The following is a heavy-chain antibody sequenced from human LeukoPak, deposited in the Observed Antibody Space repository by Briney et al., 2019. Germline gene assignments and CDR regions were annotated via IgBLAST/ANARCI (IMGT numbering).Heavy chain of an antibody. J-gene: IGHJ4*02. CDR1: GFTVSSNY. D-gene: IGHD6-13*01. CDR3: AKDLLVAAALDY. V-gene: IGHV3-23*01. CDR2: ISGSDGST. Sequence: GGSLRLSCAASGFTVSSNYMSWVRQAPGKGLEWVSAISGSDGSTYYADSVKGRFTISRDNSKNTLYLQMNSLRAEDTAVYYCAKDLLVAAALDYWGQGTLVTVSS.